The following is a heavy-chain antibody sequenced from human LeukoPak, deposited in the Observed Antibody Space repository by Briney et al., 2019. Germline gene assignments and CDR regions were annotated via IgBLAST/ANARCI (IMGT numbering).Heavy chain of an antibody. CDR2: ISAYNGNT. Sequence: ASVKVSCKASGYSFSSYGISWVRQAPGQGLEYMGWISAYNGNTNFGQKVQGGVTMTTDTSTSTAYMELKHLRSDDTAVYYCARGGYKDADWDFDYWGQGTLVTVSS. V-gene: IGHV1-18*01. J-gene: IGHJ4*02. CDR3: ARGGYKDADWDFDY. CDR1: GYSFSSYG. D-gene: IGHD5-24*01.